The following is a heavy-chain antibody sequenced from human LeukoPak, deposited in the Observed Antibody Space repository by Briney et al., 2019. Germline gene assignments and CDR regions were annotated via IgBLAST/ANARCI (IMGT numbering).Heavy chain of an antibody. CDR1: GGSFSGYY. CDR2: INHSGIT. J-gene: IGHJ4*02. CDR3: ARANGRQLGYGY. D-gene: IGHD5-18*01. Sequence: SETLSLTCAVYGGSFSGYYWSWIRQPPGKGLEWIGEINHSGITNYNPSLKSRVTISVDTSKNQFSLKLSSVTAADTAVYYCARANGRQLGYGYWSQGTLVTVSS. V-gene: IGHV4-34*01.